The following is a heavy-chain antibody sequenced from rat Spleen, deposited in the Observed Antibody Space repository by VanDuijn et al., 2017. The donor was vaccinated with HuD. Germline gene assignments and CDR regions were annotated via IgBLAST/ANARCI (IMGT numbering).Heavy chain of an antibody. V-gene: IGHV2-47*01. J-gene: IGHJ2*01. CDR3: ARGSVFFDY. CDR1: GSSLNNYG. CDR2: IWSHGGI. Sequence: QVQLKESGPGLVKPSLTLSLTCTVSGSSLNNYGVSWIRQPPGKGLEWMGVIWSHGGIDYNSAIKSRLSISRDTSKSQVFLKMNSLQTEDTAMYFCARGSVFFDYWGQGVMVTVSS.